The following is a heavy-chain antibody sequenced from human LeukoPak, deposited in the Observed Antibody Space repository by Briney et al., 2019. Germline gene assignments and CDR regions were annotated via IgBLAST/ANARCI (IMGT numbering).Heavy chain of an antibody. D-gene: IGHD2-2*01. CDR3: ARAMGQEVPATSRWFDP. CDR1: GFTVSSNY. J-gene: IGHJ5*02. CDR2: IYSGGTT. V-gene: IGHV3-53*01. Sequence: PGGSLRLSCAASGFTVSSNYMSWVRQAPGKGLEWVSVIYSGGTTYYADSMKGRFTISRDNSKNTLHLQMNSLRAEDTALYYCARAMGQEVPATSRWFDPWGQGSLVTVSS.